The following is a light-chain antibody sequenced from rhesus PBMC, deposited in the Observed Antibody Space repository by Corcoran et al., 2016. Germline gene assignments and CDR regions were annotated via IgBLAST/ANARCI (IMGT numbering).Light chain of an antibody. Sequence: DIQMTQSPSSLSASVGVRVTITCRASQGITNDLAWYQQKPGETPKLLIYEASILQSGIPSRFSGSGSGTDFTLTIRSLPSEDFATYCCQHYYSTPFTFGPGAKLDI. CDR2: EAS. CDR1: QGITND. V-gene: IGKV1-25*01. J-gene: IGKJ3*01. CDR3: QHYYSTPFT.